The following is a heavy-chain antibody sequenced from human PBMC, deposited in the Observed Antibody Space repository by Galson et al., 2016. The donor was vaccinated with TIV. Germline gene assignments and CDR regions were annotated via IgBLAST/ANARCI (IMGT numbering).Heavy chain of an antibody. Sequence: SLRLSCAASGFTFSDYYMNWIRQAPGKGLEWVSFIGHSGNNIYYADSVKGRFTISRNNAKNLLYLQMNSLTPADTAVYYCASLHAVAVGYWGQGTLVTVSS. CDR3: ASLHAVAVGY. J-gene: IGHJ4*02. V-gene: IGHV3-11*01. CDR1: GFTFSDYY. D-gene: IGHD6-19*01. CDR2: IGHSGNNI.